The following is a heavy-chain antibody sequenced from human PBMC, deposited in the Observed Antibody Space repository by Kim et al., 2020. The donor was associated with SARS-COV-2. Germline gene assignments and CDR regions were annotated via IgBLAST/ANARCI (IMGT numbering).Heavy chain of an antibody. D-gene: IGHD6-13*01. V-gene: IGHV3-43*01. CDR3: AKDLIAAAASFYDY. J-gene: IGHJ4*02. Sequence: ADSVKGRFTISRDNSKNSLYLQMNSLRTEDTALYYCAKDLIAAAASFYDYWGQGTLVTVSS.